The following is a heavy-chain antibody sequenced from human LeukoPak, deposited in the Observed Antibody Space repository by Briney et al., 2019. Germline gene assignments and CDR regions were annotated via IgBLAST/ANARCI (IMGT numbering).Heavy chain of an antibody. CDR3: ARDATKRGYSGYGFDY. V-gene: IGHV3-48*02. Sequence: GGSLRLSCAASGFTFSSYSMNWVRQAPGKGLEWVSYISSSSNTIYYADSVKGRFTISRDNAKNSLYLQMNSLRDEDTAVYYCARDATKRGYSGYGFDYWGQGTLVTVSS. J-gene: IGHJ4*02. D-gene: IGHD5-12*01. CDR1: GFTFSSYS. CDR2: ISSSSNTI.